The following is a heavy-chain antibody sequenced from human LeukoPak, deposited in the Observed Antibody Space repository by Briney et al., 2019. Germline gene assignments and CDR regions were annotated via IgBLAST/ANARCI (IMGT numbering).Heavy chain of an antibody. CDR1: GYSFTDYF. J-gene: IGHJ6*01. D-gene: IGHD2-15*01. CDR3: ARDFLGRSNGGSNYFGMGV. Sequence: ASVRVSCKSSGYSFTDYFIHWVRQAPGQGPEWMGCINTYSGGAHYAQKFKGWVSLTRDTSSDTAFMELSSLRSDATAIYYCARDFLGRSNGGSNYFGMGVWGQGTTVTVSS. V-gene: IGHV1-2*04. CDR2: INTYSGGA.